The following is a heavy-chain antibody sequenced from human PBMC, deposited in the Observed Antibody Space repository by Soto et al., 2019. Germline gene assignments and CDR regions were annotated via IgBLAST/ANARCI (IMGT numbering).Heavy chain of an antibody. Sequence: PGGSLRLSCAASGFIFSDYEINWVRQAPGKGLEWVSYISGSGLTIYYADSVKGRFTISRDNAKNSLYLQMNSLGVEDTAVYYCARGPYRNTYNWFDSWGQVTLVTVSS. CDR2: ISGSGLTI. CDR3: ARGPYRNTYNWFDS. V-gene: IGHV3-48*03. J-gene: IGHJ5*02. CDR1: GFIFSDYE. D-gene: IGHD5-12*01.